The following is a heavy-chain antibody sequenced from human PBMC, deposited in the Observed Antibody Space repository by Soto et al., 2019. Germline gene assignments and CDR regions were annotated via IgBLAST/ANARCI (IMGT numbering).Heavy chain of an antibody. J-gene: IGHJ4*02. Sequence: SETLSLTCTVSGVSISTVNWWNWVRQSPEKGLEWVGEIYHSGSSNYNPSLKSRVTISVDKSKNQFSVTLGSVTAADTAVYYCARKGYYDTSGYSFDYWGQGILVTVSS. CDR1: GVSISTVNW. V-gene: IGHV4-4*02. CDR3: ARKGYYDTSGYSFDY. CDR2: IYHSGSS. D-gene: IGHD3-22*01.